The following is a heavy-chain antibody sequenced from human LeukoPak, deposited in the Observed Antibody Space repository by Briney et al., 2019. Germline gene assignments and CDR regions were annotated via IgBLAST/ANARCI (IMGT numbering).Heavy chain of an antibody. J-gene: IGHJ4*02. CDR1: GFTFSTDN. V-gene: IGHV3-48*01. CDR2: ISSGGSTI. D-gene: IGHD6-19*01. CDR3: ARGRMGSGGFNY. Sequence: GGSLRLSCAASGFTFSTDNMNWVRQAPGKGLEWVSYISSGGSTIYYADSVKGRFTISRDNAKNSLFLQMKSLRAEDSAVYYCARGRMGSGGFNYWGQGTLVTVSS.